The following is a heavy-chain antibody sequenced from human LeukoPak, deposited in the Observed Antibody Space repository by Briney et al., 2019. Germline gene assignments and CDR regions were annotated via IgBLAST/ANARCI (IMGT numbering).Heavy chain of an antibody. V-gene: IGHV4-4*02. Sequence: ASETLSLTCAVSGGSISSSNWWSWVRQPPGKGLEWIGEIYHSGSTNYNPSLKSRVTISVDTSKNQFSLKLSSVTAADTAVYYCARIAGTNWFDPWGQGTLVTVSS. J-gene: IGHJ5*02. CDR1: GGSISSSNW. CDR3: ARIAGTNWFDP. CDR2: IYHSGST. D-gene: IGHD2-15*01.